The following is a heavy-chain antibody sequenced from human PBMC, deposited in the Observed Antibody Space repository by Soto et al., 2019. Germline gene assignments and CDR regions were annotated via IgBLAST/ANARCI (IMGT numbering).Heavy chain of an antibody. CDR2: MNPNSGNT. CDR3: ARGKRFLEWFPADAFDI. V-gene: IGHV1-8*01. J-gene: IGHJ3*02. D-gene: IGHD3-3*01. Sequence: AASVKVSCKASGYTFTSYDINWVRQATGQGLEWMGWMNPNSGNTGYAQKFQGRVTMTRNTSISTAYMELSSLRSEDTAVYYCARGKRFLEWFPADAFDIWGQGTMVTVSS. CDR1: GYTFTSYD.